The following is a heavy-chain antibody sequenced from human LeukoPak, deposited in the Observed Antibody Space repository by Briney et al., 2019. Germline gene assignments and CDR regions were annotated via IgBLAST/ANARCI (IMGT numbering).Heavy chain of an antibody. CDR1: GGSISSYY. D-gene: IGHD1-26*01. CDR2: IYYSGST. J-gene: IGHJ6*03. V-gene: IGHV4-59*01. CDR3: ARVRLDSEGYQYYYMDV. Sequence: SETLSLTCTVSGGSISSYYWSWIRQPPGKGLERIGYIYYSGSTNHNPSLKSRVTISLDASKNQFSLKLSSVTAADTAVYYCARVRLDSEGYQYYYMDVWGKGTTVTVSS.